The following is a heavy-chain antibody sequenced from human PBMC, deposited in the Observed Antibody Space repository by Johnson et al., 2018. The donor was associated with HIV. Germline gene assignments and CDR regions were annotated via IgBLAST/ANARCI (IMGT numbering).Heavy chain of an antibody. Sequence: VQLVESGGGVVRPGGSLRLSCEGSGFRFDDYGMSWVRQAPGKGLDWVSGVNWNGVSTNYADSVKGRFAISRDNAKNSLYLQMNSLRAEDTAFYYCARVSRLGDIAVLSDAFDLWGQGTMGTVSS. CDR3: ARVSRLGDIAVLSDAFDL. CDR1: GFRFDDYG. D-gene: IGHD6-19*01. CDR2: VNWNGVST. J-gene: IGHJ3*01. V-gene: IGHV3-20*04.